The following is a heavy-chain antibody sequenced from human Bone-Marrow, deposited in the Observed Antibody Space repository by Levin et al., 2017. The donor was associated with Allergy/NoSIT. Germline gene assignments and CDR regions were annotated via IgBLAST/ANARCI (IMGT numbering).Heavy chain of an antibody. J-gene: IGHJ6*02. D-gene: IGHD3-22*01. V-gene: IGHV3-7*01. Sequence: GESLKISCAASGFTFSSYWMSWVRQAPGKGLEWVANIKQDGSEKYYVDSVKGRFTISRDNAKNSLYLQMNSLRAEDTAVYYCARDSFSGYRYYYYYYGMDVWGQGTTVTVSS. CDR1: GFTFSSYW. CDR2: IKQDGSEK. CDR3: ARDSFSGYRYYYYYYGMDV.